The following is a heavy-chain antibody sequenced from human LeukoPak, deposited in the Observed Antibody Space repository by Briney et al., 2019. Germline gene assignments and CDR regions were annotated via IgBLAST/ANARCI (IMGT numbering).Heavy chain of an antibody. V-gene: IGHV4-59*12. CDR2: IYYSGST. CDR3: ARDRGVRKDYYYNYGMDV. Sequence: PSETLTLTCTVSGGPISSYYWSWIRQPPGKGLEWIGYIYYSGSTNYNPSLKSRVTMSVDTTKNQFSLKLSSVTAADTAVYYCARDRGVRKDYYYNYGMDVWGQGTTVTVSS. J-gene: IGHJ6*02. CDR1: GGPISSYY. D-gene: IGHD3-10*01.